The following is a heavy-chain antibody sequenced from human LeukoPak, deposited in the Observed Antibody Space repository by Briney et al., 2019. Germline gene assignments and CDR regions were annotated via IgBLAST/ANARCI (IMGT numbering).Heavy chain of an antibody. CDR3: ASLRATIAVAGFDY. V-gene: IGHV3-66*01. D-gene: IGHD6-19*01. CDR2: IYSGGST. Sequence: PGGSLRLSCAASGFTVSSNYMSWVRQAPGKGLEWVSVIYSGGSTYYADSVKGRFTISRDNSKNTLYLQMNSLRAEDTAVYYCASLRATIAVAGFDYWGQGTLVTVSS. CDR1: GFTVSSNY. J-gene: IGHJ4*02.